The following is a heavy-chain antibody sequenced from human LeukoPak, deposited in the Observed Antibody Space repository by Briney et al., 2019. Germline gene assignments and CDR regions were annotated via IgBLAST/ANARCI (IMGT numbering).Heavy chain of an antibody. V-gene: IGHV3-30*02. Sequence: PGGSLRLSCGASGFTFSNHGMQWVRQAPGKGLEWVAFIRYDGTKQFYADSVKGRCTISRDNSKNSLYLQMNSLRAEDTAVYYCARAVAGQQAFDIWGQGTMVTVSS. J-gene: IGHJ3*02. CDR2: IRYDGTKQ. D-gene: IGHD6-19*01. CDR1: GFTFSNHG. CDR3: ARAVAGQQAFDI.